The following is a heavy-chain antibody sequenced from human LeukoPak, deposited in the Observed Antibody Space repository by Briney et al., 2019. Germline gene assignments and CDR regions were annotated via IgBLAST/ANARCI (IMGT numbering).Heavy chain of an antibody. CDR3: ARAPRTASIFRGLDF. CDR2: LKGDGSES. J-gene: IGHJ4*02. CDR1: GFTFSSDW. Sequence: PGGSLRLSCAASGFTFSSDWMSWVRQAPGKGLEWVSNLKGDGSESIYADSVRVRITISQYKAKKSLYLQLNSLRTEDTAVYSCARAPRTASIFRGLDFWGQGVVVTVSS. D-gene: IGHD3-3*01. V-gene: IGHV3-7*03.